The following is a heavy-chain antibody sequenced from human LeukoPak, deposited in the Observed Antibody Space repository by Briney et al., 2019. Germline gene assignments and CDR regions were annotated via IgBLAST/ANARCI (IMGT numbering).Heavy chain of an antibody. Sequence: SETLSLTCTVSGYSISSGYYWGWIRQPPGKGLEWIGSIYFTGKIYYNASLKSRVTVSLDTSKNHFSLKLNSVTAADTAVYYCARVRITMIVPEYFDFWGQGTLVTVSS. D-gene: IGHD3-22*01. CDR1: GYSISSGYY. V-gene: IGHV4-38-2*02. J-gene: IGHJ4*02. CDR2: IYFTGKI. CDR3: ARVRITMIVPEYFDF.